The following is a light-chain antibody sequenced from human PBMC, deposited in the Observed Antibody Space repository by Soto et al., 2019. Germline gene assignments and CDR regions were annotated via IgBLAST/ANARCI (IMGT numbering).Light chain of an antibody. CDR1: SGHSTYA. V-gene: IGLV4-69*01. Sequence: QLVLTQSPSVSAPLGASVKLTCTLSSGHSTYAIAWHQQQSEKGPRFLMKINSDGSHSKGDGFFDRFSGSSSGAERHLTISSLQSEDEADYYCQSLGTGIQVFGGGTKLTVL. CDR2: INSDGSH. J-gene: IGLJ3*02. CDR3: QSLGTGIQV.